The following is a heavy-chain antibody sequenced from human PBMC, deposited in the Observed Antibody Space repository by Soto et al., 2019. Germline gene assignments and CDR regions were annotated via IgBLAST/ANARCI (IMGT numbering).Heavy chain of an antibody. J-gene: IGHJ3*02. Sequence: GGSLRLSCAASGFTFSSYAMSWVRQAPGKGLEWVSAISGSGGSTYYADSVKGRFTISRDNSKNTLYLQMNSLRAEDTAVYYCANLSPVGGGSNSDAFDIWGQGTMVTVSS. CDR2: ISGSGGST. D-gene: IGHD3-16*01. CDR3: ANLSPVGGGSNSDAFDI. CDR1: GFTFSSYA. V-gene: IGHV3-23*01.